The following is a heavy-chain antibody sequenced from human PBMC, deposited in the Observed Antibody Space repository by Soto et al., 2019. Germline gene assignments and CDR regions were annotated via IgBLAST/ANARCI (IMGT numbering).Heavy chain of an antibody. CDR3: ARRGRGYCSGGSCVYWFDP. Sequence: SETLSLTCTVSGGSIRSGGYYRSWIRQHPGKGLEWIGYIYYSGSTYYNPSLKSRVTISVDTSKNQFSLKLSSVTAADTAVYYCARRGRGYCSGGSCVYWFDPWGQGTLVTVSS. CDR2: IYYSGST. V-gene: IGHV4-31*03. D-gene: IGHD2-15*01. CDR1: GGSIRSGGYY. J-gene: IGHJ5*02.